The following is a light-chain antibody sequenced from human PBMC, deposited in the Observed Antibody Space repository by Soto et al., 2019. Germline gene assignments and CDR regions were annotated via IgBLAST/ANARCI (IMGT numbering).Light chain of an antibody. J-gene: IGKJ1*01. Sequence: IVLTQSPGTLSLSPGERATLSCRASQSVTSNYLAWYQQKPGQPPRLRIYGASTRATGIPDRFSGSGSGTDFPLTISRLEPEDFAVYYCQQYASSRTFGQGTSVEIK. CDR1: QSVTSNY. CDR2: GAS. CDR3: QQYASSRT. V-gene: IGKV3-20*01.